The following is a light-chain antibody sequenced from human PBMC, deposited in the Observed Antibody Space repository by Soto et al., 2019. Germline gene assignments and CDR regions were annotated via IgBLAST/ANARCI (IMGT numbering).Light chain of an antibody. J-gene: IGKJ2*01. V-gene: IGKV1D-12*01. CDR3: QQANSFPHT. Sequence: DIQMTQSQSYVSASVGDRVTITCRASQGISSWLAWYQQKPGKAPNPLIYAASSLHSGVPSRFSGRGTGTDFTHTISSRQPEDFATYYCQQANSFPHTVGQGTKLEIK. CDR2: AAS. CDR1: QGISSW.